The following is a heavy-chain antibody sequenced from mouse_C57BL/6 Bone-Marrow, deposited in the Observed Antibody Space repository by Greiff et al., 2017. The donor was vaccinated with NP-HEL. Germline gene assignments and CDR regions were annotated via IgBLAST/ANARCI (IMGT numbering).Heavy chain of an antibody. CDR3: VIGGSTVVPPFFDY. D-gene: IGHD1-1*01. V-gene: IGHV10-3*01. J-gene: IGHJ2*01. CDR2: IRSKSSNYAT. CDR1: GFTFNTYA. Sequence: EVQLVESGGGLVQPKGSLKLSCAASGFTFNTYAMHWVRQAPGKGLEWVARIRSKSSNYATYYADSVKDRFTISRDDSQSMLYLQMNNLKTEDTAMYYCVIGGSTVVPPFFDYWGQGTTLTVSS.